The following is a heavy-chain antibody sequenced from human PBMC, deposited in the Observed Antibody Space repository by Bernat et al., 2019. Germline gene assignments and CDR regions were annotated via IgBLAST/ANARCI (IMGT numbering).Heavy chain of an antibody. J-gene: IGHJ4*02. V-gene: IGHV1-2*04. CDR2: INPNSGGT. CDR3: ASGGRSTSGGVDYFDF. D-gene: IGHD3-16*01. CDR1: GYTFTDFY. Sequence: QVQMVQSGAEVKKPGASVKVSCKASGYTFTDFYIHWVRQAPGQGLEWMGWINPNSGGTDYAQRFQGWVTMTRDTSITTAYMELSRLSSDDTAVYYCASGGRSTSGGVDYFDFWGQGTLVIVSS.